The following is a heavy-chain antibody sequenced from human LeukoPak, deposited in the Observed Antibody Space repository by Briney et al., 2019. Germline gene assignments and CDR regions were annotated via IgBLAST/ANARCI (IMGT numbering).Heavy chain of an antibody. D-gene: IGHD1-14*01. V-gene: IGHV3-30-3*01. J-gene: IGHJ4*02. CDR2: MSPDGSIK. CDR3: ARDLRSGSPDYFDS. CDR1: GFTFANYE. Sequence: PGGSLRLSCAASGFTFANYEIHWVRQAPGKGLEWVSVMSPDGSIKIYTDSVKGRFTIFRDNSKNTQYLEMNSLRVDDTAVYFCARDLRSGSPDYFDSWGRGTLVTVSS.